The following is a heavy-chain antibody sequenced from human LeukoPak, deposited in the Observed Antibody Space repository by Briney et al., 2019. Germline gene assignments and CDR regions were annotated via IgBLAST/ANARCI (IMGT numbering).Heavy chain of an antibody. Sequence: GESLKISCKGSEYSFSNYWIAWVRQMPGKGLEWMGIIYPGDSDTRYSPSFQGQVTISADKSITTAYLQWSSLKASDTAMYYCARSMTTPKGNWFDPWGQGTLVTVSS. CDR1: EYSFSNYW. CDR2: IYPGDSDT. D-gene: IGHD4-11*01. J-gene: IGHJ5*02. V-gene: IGHV5-51*01. CDR3: ARSMTTPKGNWFDP.